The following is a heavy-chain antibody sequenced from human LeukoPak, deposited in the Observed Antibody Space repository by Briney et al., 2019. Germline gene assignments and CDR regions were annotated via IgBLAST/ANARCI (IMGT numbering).Heavy chain of an antibody. D-gene: IGHD2-2*01. CDR3: AKSFPPRGRVVVPAAMLSPYNWFDP. Sequence: PSETLSLTCIVSGDSITSGSYYWSWIRQPPGKGLEWIGEINHSGSTNYNPSLKSRVTISVDTSKNQFSLKLSSVTAADTAVYYCAKSFPPRGRVVVPAAMLSPYNWFDPWGQGTLVTVSS. CDR2: INHSGST. V-gene: IGHV4-39*07. CDR1: GDSITSGSYY. J-gene: IGHJ5*02.